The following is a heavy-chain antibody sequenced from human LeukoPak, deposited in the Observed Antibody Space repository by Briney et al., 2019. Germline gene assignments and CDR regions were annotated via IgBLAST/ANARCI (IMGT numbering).Heavy chain of an antibody. V-gene: IGHV4-59*01. D-gene: IGHD2-2*01. CDR2: IYYSGST. CDR1: GGSISSYY. CDR3: ARDWVVPAAMPDYYGMDV. Sequence: KPSETLSLTCTVSGGSISSYYWSWIRQPPGKGLEWIGYIYYSGSTNYNPSLKSRVTISVDTSKNQFSLKLSSVTAADTAVYYCARDWVVPAAMPDYYGMDVWGQGTTVTVSS. J-gene: IGHJ6*02.